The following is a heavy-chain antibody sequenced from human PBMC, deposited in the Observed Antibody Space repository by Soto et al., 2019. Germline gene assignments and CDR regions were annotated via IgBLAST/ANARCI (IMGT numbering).Heavy chain of an antibody. V-gene: IGHV4-59*08. CDR2: IYKTGGT. D-gene: IGHD1-1*01. Sequence: QVQQQESGPGLVKPSETLSLTCTVSSDSSITHNWSWIRQTPGKGLEWIGYIYKTGGTSYNPSLKTRVSISMDTSTNQLSLKLSSVTAADTAVDYCVRQGIGNVHGLVDVWGQGTTVTVSS. J-gene: IGHJ6*02. CDR1: SDSSITHN. CDR3: VRQGIGNVHGLVDV.